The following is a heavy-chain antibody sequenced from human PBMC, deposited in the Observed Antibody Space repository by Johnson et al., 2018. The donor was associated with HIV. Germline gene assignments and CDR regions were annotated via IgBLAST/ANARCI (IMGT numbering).Heavy chain of an antibody. CDR1: GFNFSDYY. V-gene: IGHV3-30*19. Sequence: QVHLVESGGRVVQPGRSLRLSCAASGFNFSDYYMSWIRQAPGKGLEWVAVISYDGSNKYYADSVKGRFSISRDNSKNTLHLQMNSLRAEDTAVYYCARDTSIAAARAFDIWGQGTMVTVSS. CDR2: ISYDGSNK. J-gene: IGHJ3*02. CDR3: ARDTSIAAARAFDI. D-gene: IGHD6-6*01.